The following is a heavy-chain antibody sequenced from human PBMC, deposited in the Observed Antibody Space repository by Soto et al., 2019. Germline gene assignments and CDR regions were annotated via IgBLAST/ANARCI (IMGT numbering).Heavy chain of an antibody. CDR1: GYTFTSYG. Sequence: ASVKVSCKASGYTFTSYGISWVRLAPGQGLEWMGWISAYNGNTNYAQKLQGRVTMTTDTSTSTAYMELRSLRSDDTAVYYCARARYCSGGSCYSYWFDPWGQGTLVTVSS. CDR2: ISAYNGNT. V-gene: IGHV1-18*01. J-gene: IGHJ5*02. CDR3: ARARYCSGGSCYSYWFDP. D-gene: IGHD2-15*01.